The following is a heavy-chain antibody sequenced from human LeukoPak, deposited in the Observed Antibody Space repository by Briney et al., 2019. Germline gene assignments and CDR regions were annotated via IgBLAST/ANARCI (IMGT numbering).Heavy chain of an antibody. CDR1: GYTFTGYY. D-gene: IGHD4-17*01. CDR2: INPNSGGT. V-gene: IGHV1-2*02. CDR3: ARDGAYGDYPGY. J-gene: IGHJ4*02. Sequence: ASVKVSCKAPGYTFTGYYMHWVRQAPGQGLEWMGWINPNSGGTNYAQKFQGRVTMTRDTSISTAYMELSRLRSDDTAVYYCARDGAYGDYPGYWGQGTLVTVSS.